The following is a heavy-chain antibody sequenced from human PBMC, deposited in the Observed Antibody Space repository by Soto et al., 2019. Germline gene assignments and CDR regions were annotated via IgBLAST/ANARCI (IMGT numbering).Heavy chain of an antibody. CDR3: AKDILWSGYWETPFDY. V-gene: IGHV3-23*01. CDR1: GFTFSSYA. Sequence: EVQLLESGGGLVQPGGSLRLSCAASGFTFSSYAMSWVRQAPGKGLEWVSAISGSGGSTYYADSVKGRFTISRDNSKNTLYLQMNSLRAEDTAVYYCAKDILWSGYWETPFDYWGQGTLVTVSS. CDR2: ISGSGGST. J-gene: IGHJ4*02. D-gene: IGHD3-3*01.